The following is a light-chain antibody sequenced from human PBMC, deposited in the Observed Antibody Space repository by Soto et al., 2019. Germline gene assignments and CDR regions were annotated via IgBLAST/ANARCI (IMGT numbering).Light chain of an antibody. CDR3: QQFKSYTYT. CDR2: AAS. J-gene: IGKJ2*01. V-gene: IGKV1-9*01. CDR1: QAISGY. Sequence: IQLTQSPSSLSASVGDRVTITCRASQAISGYLVWYQQNPGQAPKLLIYAASTLQSGIPSRFSGSGSGTDFTLTISSMDPADFATYYCQQFKSYTYTFGQGTKLEIK.